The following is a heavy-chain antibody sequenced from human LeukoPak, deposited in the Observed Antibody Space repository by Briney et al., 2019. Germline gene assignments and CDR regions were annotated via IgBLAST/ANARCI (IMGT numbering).Heavy chain of an antibody. CDR3: AMDSAWLPLKFDY. Sequence: GGSLRLSCSASGFTFSDYYMSWIRQAPGKGLEWVSYISSSGSTIYYADSVKGRFTISRDNAKNSLYLQMNSLRAEDTAVYYCAMDSAWLPLKFDYWGPGTLVAVST. D-gene: IGHD5-24*01. J-gene: IGHJ4*02. CDR2: ISSSGSTI. V-gene: IGHV3-11*01. CDR1: GFTFSDYY.